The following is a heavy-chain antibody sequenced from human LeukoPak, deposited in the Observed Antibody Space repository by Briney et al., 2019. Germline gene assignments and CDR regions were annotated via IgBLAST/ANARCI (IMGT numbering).Heavy chain of an antibody. V-gene: IGHV1-2*06. J-gene: IGHJ4*02. CDR1: GYTFTGYY. Sequence: ASVKVSCKASGYTFTGYYMHWLRQAPGQGLEWMGRINPNSGGTNYAQKFQGRVTMTRDTSISTAYMELSRLRSDDTAVYYCASGYYDSFRFDYWGQGTLVTVSS. CDR2: INPNSGGT. CDR3: ASGYYDSFRFDY. D-gene: IGHD3-22*01.